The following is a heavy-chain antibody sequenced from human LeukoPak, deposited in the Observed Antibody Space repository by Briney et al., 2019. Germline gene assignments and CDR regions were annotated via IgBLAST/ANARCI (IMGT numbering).Heavy chain of an antibody. V-gene: IGHV4-39*07. CDR1: GGSISSSSYY. J-gene: IGHJ4*02. Sequence: SETLSPTCTVSGGSISSSSYYWGWIRQPPGKGLEWIGSIYYSGSTYYNPSLKSRVTISVDTSKNQFSLKLSSVTAADTAVYYCARARSINYFDYWGQGTLVTVSS. CDR3: ARARSINYFDY. CDR2: IYYSGST.